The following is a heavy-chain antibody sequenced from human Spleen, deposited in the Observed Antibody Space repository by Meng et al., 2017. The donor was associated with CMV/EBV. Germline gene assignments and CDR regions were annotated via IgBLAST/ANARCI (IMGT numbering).Heavy chain of an antibody. CDR3: ARDLFRELLRLVPTPTNWFDP. CDR1: GGAIRGGGYY. V-gene: IGHV4-39*07. D-gene: IGHD3-3*01. Sequence: SETLSLTCNVSGGAIRGGGYYWGWIRQSPGKGLEWIGSINSIGSTFSNPSLKSRVTISVDTSKNQFSLELSSVTAADTAVYYCARDLFRELLRLVPTPTNWFDPWGQGTLVTVSS. CDR2: INSIGST. J-gene: IGHJ5*02.